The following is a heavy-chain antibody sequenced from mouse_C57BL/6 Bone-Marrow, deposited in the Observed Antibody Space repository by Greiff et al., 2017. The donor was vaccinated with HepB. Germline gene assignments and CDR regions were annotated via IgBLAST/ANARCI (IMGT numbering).Heavy chain of an antibody. CDR2: INPGSGGT. J-gene: IGHJ3*01. V-gene: IGHV1-54*01. CDR1: GYAFTNYL. Sequence: VQLQQSGAELVRPGTSVKVSCKASGYAFTNYLIEWVKQRPGQGLEWIGVINPGSGGTNYNEKFKGKATLTADKSSSTAYMQLSSLTSEESAVYFCARGLLWFAYWGQGTLVTVSA. D-gene: IGHD3-1*01. CDR3: ARGLLWFAY.